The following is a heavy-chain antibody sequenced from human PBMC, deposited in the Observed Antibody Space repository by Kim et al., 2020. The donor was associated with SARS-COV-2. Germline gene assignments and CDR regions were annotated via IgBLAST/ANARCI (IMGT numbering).Heavy chain of an antibody. V-gene: IGHV5-51*01. CDR2: IYPGDSDT. J-gene: IGHJ4*02. D-gene: IGHD3-16*02. CDR1: GYSFTSYW. CDR3: ARISYDYVGGSYRPSGFDY. Sequence: GESLKISCKGSGYSFTSYWIGWVRQMPGKGLEWMGIIYPGDSDTRYSPSFQGQVTISADKSISTAYLQWSSLKASDTAMYYCARISYDYVGGSYRPSGFDYWGQGTLVTVSS.